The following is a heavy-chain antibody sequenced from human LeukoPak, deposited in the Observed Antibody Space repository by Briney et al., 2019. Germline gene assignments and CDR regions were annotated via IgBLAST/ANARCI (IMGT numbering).Heavy chain of an antibody. D-gene: IGHD6-19*01. CDR3: ARDGSGWSVY. Sequence: TGGSLRLSCAASGFTFSGYWMSWLRQAPGKGLEWVANIKQDGTEKYYVDSVKGRFIISRGNAKNSLYLQMNSLRAEDTAVYYCARDGSGWSVYWGQGTLVTVSS. J-gene: IGHJ4*02. CDR1: GFTFSGYW. CDR2: IKQDGTEK. V-gene: IGHV3-7*01.